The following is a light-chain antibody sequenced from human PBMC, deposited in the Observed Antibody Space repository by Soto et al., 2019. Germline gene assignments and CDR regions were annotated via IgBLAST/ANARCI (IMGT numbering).Light chain of an antibody. CDR1: SGHSSNA. Sequence: QAVVTQSPSASASLGASVKLTCTLSSGHSSNAIAWHQQQPEKGPRYLMRVNNDGSHNKGDGIPDRFSGSSSGPERYLTISSLQSEDEADYSCQTWGAGMRVFGGGTKLTVL. CDR3: QTWGAGMRV. J-gene: IGLJ3*02. CDR2: VNNDGSH. V-gene: IGLV4-69*01.